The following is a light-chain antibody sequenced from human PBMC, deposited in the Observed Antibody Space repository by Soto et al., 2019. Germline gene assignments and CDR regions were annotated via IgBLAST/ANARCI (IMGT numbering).Light chain of an antibody. V-gene: IGKV3-15*01. Sequence: EIFMTQSPATLSVSPGEKVILSCRASQSVGTTLAWYQQKPGQAPSLLIRGASTRATGVPARFSGSGSGTEFTLTISSLQSEDFVIYYCQQHSASPTFGGGTTLEIK. J-gene: IGKJ4*02. CDR2: GAS. CDR3: QQHSASPT. CDR1: QSVGTT.